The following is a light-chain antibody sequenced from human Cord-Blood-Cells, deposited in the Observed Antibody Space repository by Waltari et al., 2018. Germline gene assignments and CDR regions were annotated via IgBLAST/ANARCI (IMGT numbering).Light chain of an antibody. V-gene: IGKV2-28*01. J-gene: IGKJ3*01. CDR1: QSLLHSNGYNY. Sequence: DLGMTQSPLSLPVTPGEPASISCRSSQSLLHSNGYNYLDWYLQKPGQSPQLLIYLGSNRASGVPDRFSGSGSGTDFTLKISRVEAEDVGVYYCMQALQTPLFTFGPGTKVDIK. CDR3: MQALQTPLFT. CDR2: LGS.